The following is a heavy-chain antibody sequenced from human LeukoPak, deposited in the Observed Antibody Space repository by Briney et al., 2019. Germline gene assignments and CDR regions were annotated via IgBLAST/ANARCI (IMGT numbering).Heavy chain of an antibody. D-gene: IGHD3-10*02. Sequence: GGSLRLSCAASGFTFSSYWMNWVRQAPGKGLEWVAKINQDGSEKYYVDSVKGRFTISRDNAKNSLYLQMNSLRAEDTAVYYCAELGITMIGGVWGKGTTVTISS. CDR2: INQDGSEK. CDR3: AELGITMIGGV. CDR1: GFTFSSYW. J-gene: IGHJ6*04. V-gene: IGHV3-7*01.